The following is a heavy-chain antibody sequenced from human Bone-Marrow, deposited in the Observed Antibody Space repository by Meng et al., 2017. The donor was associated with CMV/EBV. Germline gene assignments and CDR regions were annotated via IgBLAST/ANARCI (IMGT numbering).Heavy chain of an antibody. CDR2: ISRGSSYI. D-gene: IGHD3-10*01. Sequence: ETLSLTCAASGFTFSSYTMNWVRQAPGKGLEWVSSISRGSSYIYYADSVKGRFTISRDDAKNSLYLQMNSLRVEDTAVYFCARDDYYISGSPGDYWGQGVLVTVSS. V-gene: IGHV3-21*01. J-gene: IGHJ4*02. CDR3: ARDDYYISGSPGDY. CDR1: GFTFSSYT.